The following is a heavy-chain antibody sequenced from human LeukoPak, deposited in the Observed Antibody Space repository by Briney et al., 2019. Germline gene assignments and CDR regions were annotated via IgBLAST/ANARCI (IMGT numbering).Heavy chain of an antibody. J-gene: IGHJ4*02. CDR3: ARSSSPAFFDY. CDR1: GGSFSGYY. V-gene: IGHV4-34*01. D-gene: IGHD6-13*01. Sequence: SETLSLTCAVYGGSFSGYYWSWIRQPPGKGLEWIGEINHSGSTNYNPSLKSRVTVSVDTSKNQFSLKLSSVTAADTAVYYCARSSSPAFFDYWGQETLVTVSS. CDR2: INHSGST.